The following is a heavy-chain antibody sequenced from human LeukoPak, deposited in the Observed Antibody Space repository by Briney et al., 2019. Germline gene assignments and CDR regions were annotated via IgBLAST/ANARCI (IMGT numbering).Heavy chain of an antibody. Sequence: GRSLRLSCAASGFTFDDCAMHWVRQAPGKGLEWVSGISWNSGSIGYADSVKGRFTISRDNAKNSLNLQMNSLRVEDTALYYCAKGAGGYSFGYPPHYFDYWGQGTLVTVSS. V-gene: IGHV3-9*01. CDR3: AKGAGGYSFGYPPHYFDY. D-gene: IGHD5-18*01. CDR2: ISWNSGSI. J-gene: IGHJ4*02. CDR1: GFTFDDCA.